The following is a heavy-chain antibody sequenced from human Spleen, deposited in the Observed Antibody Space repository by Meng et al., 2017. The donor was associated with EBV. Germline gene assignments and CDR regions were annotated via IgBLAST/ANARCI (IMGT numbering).Heavy chain of an antibody. J-gene: IGHJ4*02. D-gene: IGHD1-26*01. CDR1: GFTFSSYA. CDR2: ISASSVDT. Sequence: EVQLGESGGGHGKPGGSPRLSCAASGFTFSSYAMSWVRQAPGKGLEWVSGISASSVDTYYADSVKGRFTISRDNSKNTVTLQMNTLRAEDTAIYYCNSGSHSPLDYWGQGALVTVSS. CDR3: NSGSHSPLDY. V-gene: IGHV3-23*04.